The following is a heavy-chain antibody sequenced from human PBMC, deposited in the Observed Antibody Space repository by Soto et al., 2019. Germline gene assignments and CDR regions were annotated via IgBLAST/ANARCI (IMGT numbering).Heavy chain of an antibody. J-gene: IGHJ4*02. Sequence: QITLKESGPTLVKPTQTLTLTCTFSGFSLSTSGVGVGWIRQPPGKALEWLALIYWDDAKHYSPSLKSRLTITKDTSKNQVVLIMTNMDPVDTATYYCAKKGGGDRILDYWGQGTLVTVSS. CDR2: IYWDDAK. CDR3: AKKGGGDRILDY. D-gene: IGHD3-16*01. CDR1: GFSLSTSGVG. V-gene: IGHV2-5*02.